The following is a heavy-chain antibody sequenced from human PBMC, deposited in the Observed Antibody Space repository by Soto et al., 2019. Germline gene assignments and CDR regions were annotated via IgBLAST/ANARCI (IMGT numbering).Heavy chain of an antibody. CDR2: INTDGSNT. CDR1: GLTFDRYW. D-gene: IGHD2-15*01. V-gene: IGHV3-74*01. J-gene: IGHJ5*02. CDR3: AREFCSGGNCYTYYFDP. Sequence: GGSLRLSCAASGLTFDRYWMHWVRHAPGKGLVWVSHINTDGSNTNYADSVKGRFTISRDNAKSTLFLQMNSLRDEDTAVYYCAREFCSGGNCYTYYFDPWGQGIPVTVSS.